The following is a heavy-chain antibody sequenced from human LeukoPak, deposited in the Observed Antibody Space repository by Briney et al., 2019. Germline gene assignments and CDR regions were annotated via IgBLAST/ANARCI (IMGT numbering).Heavy chain of an antibody. CDR2: IYSGGST. CDR3: AKDRGDYPPYFDY. D-gene: IGHD2-21*02. J-gene: IGHJ4*02. Sequence: PGGSLRLSCAASGFTVSSNYMSWVRQAPGKGLEWVSVIYSGGSTYYADSVKGRFTISRDNSKNTLYLQMNSLQTEDTAVYYCAKDRGDYPPYFDYWGQGTLVTVSS. CDR1: GFTVSSNY. V-gene: IGHV3-53*05.